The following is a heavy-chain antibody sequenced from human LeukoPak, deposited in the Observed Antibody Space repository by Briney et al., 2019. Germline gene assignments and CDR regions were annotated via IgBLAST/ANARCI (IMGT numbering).Heavy chain of an antibody. D-gene: IGHD4-17*01. Sequence: GGSLRLSCAASGFTFRSYSMNWVRQAPGKGLEWVSYITSGSSPIYYADSVKGRFTISRDNAKNSLYLQMNSLRDEDTAVYYCARRAYGDDSFDYWGQGTLVIVSS. CDR2: ITSGSSPI. J-gene: IGHJ4*02. V-gene: IGHV3-48*02. CDR1: GFTFRSYS. CDR3: ARRAYGDDSFDY.